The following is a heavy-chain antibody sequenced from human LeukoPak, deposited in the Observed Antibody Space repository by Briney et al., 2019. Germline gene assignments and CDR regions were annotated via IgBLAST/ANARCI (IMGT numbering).Heavy chain of an antibody. CDR2: IYNSESI. CDR3: ARDRSSSYTRDWFDP. D-gene: IGHD6-13*01. CDR1: GGSINGYY. Sequence: SETLSLTCTVSGGSINGYYWSWIRQPAGKGLEWIGRIYNSESINYNPSLKGRVTMSIDTSKNQFSLKLNSVTAADTAVYYCARDRSSSYTRDWFDPWGQGALVTVSS. J-gene: IGHJ5*02. V-gene: IGHV4-4*07.